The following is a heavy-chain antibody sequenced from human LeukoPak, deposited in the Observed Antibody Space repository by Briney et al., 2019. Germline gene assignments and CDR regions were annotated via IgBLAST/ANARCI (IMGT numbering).Heavy chain of an antibody. V-gene: IGHV3-30*03. CDR2: ISYDGSNK. CDR1: GFTFSSYG. J-gene: IGHJ4*02. CDR3: ATHDYYYDSSGYYGDYFDY. Sequence: GGSLRLSCAASGFTFSSYGMHWVRQAPGKGLEWVAVISYDGSNKYYADSVKGRFTISRDNSKNTLYLQMNSLRAEDTAVYYCATHDYYYDSSGYYGDYFDYWGQGTLVTVSS. D-gene: IGHD3-22*01.